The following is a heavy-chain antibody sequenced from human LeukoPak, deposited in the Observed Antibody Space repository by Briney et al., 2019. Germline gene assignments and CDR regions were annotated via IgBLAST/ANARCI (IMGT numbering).Heavy chain of an antibody. CDR1: GFTFSSYA. D-gene: IGHD6-19*01. J-gene: IGHJ1*01. V-gene: IGHV3-23*01. Sequence: PGGSLRLSCAASGFTFSSYAMRWVRQAPGKGLEWVSSTTDSGSRTYYADSVKGRFTISRDNSKNMLYLQMNSLRAEDTAVYYCAKGGAMADKYYQEWGRGTLVTVSS. CDR2: TTDSGSRT. CDR3: AKGGAMADKYYQE.